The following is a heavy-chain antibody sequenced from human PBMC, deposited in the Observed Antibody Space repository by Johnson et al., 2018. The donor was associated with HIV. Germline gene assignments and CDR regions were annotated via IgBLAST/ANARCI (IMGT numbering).Heavy chain of an antibody. D-gene: IGHD3-10*01. V-gene: IGHV3-30*04. CDR1: GFTFSSYT. CDR3: AKAPYGSGIRPGAFDI. CDR2: ISYDGSNK. J-gene: IGHJ3*02. Sequence: QVQLVESGGGVVQPGRSLRLSCTASGFTFSSYTIYWVRQTPGKGLEWVALISYDGSNKYYAGSVKGRFTISRDNSKTTLYLQMNSLRAEDTAVYYCAKAPYGSGIRPGAFDIWGQGTMVTVSS.